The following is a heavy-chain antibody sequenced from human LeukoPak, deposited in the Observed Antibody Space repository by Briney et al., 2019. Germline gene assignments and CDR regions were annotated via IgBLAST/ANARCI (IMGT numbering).Heavy chain of an antibody. CDR3: ARDFVYYYDSSGYLDY. Sequence: ASVKVSCKASGYSFTAYNVHWVRQALGQGLEWMGWVAPNSDDTDYAQQFQGRVTLTRDTSITTTYLELNNLISDDTAVYYCARDFVYYYDSSGYLDYWGQGTLVTVSS. CDR2: VAPNSDDT. J-gene: IGHJ4*02. CDR1: GYSFTAYN. D-gene: IGHD3-22*01. V-gene: IGHV1-2*02.